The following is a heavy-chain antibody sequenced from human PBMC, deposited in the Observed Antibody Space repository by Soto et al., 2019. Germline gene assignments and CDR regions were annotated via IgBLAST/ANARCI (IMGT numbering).Heavy chain of an antibody. D-gene: IGHD6-13*01. Sequence: ASVKASCNASGYTFTSYGLSWVRQAPGQGLEWMGWISAYNGNTNYAQKLQGRVTMTTDTSTSTAYMELRSLRSDDTAVYYCASSSAAACRDPIEDYYYGMDVWG. V-gene: IGHV1-18*04. CDR3: ASSSAAACRDPIEDYYYGMDV. J-gene: IGHJ6*02. CDR2: ISAYNGNT. CDR1: GYTFTSYG.